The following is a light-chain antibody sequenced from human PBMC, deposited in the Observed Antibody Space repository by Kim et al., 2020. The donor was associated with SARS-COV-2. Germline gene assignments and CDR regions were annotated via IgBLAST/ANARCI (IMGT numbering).Light chain of an antibody. CDR1: SSDIGNNY. CDR2: DNN. V-gene: IGLV1-51*01. CDR3: GTWDSSLSAVV. J-gene: IGLJ2*01. Sequence: GQKVTISCSGSSSDIGNNYVSWYQQLPGTAPKLLIYDNNKRPSGIPDRFSSSKSGTSATLGITGLQTGDEADYYCGTWDSSLSAVVFGGGTQLTVL.